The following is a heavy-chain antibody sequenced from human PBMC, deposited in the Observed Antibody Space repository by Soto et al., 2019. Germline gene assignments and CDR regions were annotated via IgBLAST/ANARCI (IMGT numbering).Heavy chain of an antibody. Sequence: EVQLVESGGGLVQPGRSLRLSCAASGFTFDDYAMHWVRQAPGKGLEWVSGISWNSGSIGYADSVKGRFTISRDNAKNSLYLQMNSLRAEDTALYYCATSAFVDIVATIVHCGQGTLVTVSS. CDR3: ATSAFVDIVATIVH. CDR2: ISWNSGSI. J-gene: IGHJ1*01. CDR1: GFTFDDYA. V-gene: IGHV3-9*01. D-gene: IGHD5-12*01.